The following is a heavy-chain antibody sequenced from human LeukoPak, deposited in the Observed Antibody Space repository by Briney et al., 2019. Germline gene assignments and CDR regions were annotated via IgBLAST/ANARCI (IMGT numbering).Heavy chain of an antibody. D-gene: IGHD3-10*01. V-gene: IGHV4-34*01. CDR2: INHSGST. Sequence: SETLSLTCAVYGGSLSNYYWSWIRQPPGKGLEWIGEINHSGSTKFNPSLKSQVTILVDMSKSQFSLELRSVTAADTAVYYCARGPASGSDFAWFDPWGQGTLVTVSS. CDR3: ARGPASGSDFAWFDP. J-gene: IGHJ5*02. CDR1: GGSLSNYY.